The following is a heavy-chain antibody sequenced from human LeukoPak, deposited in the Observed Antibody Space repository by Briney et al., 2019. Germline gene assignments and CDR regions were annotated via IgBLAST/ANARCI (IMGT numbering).Heavy chain of an antibody. Sequence: GASVKVSCKASGYTFTSYAVHWVRQAPGQRLEWMGWINPNSGGTNYAQKFQGWVTMTRDTSISTAYMELSRLRSDDTAVYYCARVGAAAGKSGGYSMDVWGQGTTVTVSS. J-gene: IGHJ6*02. CDR1: GYTFTSYA. D-gene: IGHD6-13*01. V-gene: IGHV1-2*04. CDR3: ARVGAAAGKSGGYSMDV. CDR2: INPNSGGT.